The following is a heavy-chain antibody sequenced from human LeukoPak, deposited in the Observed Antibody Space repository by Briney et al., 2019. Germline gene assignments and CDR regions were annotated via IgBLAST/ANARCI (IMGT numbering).Heavy chain of an antibody. V-gene: IGHV3-66*01. D-gene: IGHD6-13*01. J-gene: IGHJ2*01. CDR3: ARGIAAAGNWYFDL. CDR1: GFTVSSNY. CDR2: IYSGGST. Sequence: AGGSLRLSCAASGFTVSSNYMSWVRQAPGKGLEWVPVIYSGGSTYYADSVKGRFTISRDNSKNTLYLQMNSLRAEDTAVYYCARGIAAAGNWYFDLWGRGTLVTVSS.